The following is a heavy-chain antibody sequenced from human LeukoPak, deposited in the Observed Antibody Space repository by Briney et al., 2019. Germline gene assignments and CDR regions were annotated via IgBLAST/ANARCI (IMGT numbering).Heavy chain of an antibody. J-gene: IGHJ6*02. Sequence: SETLSLTCTVSGGSISSSSYYWGWIRQPPGKGLEWIGEINHSGSTNYNPSLKSRVTISVDTSKNQFSLKLSSVTAADTAVYYCARGSDGDVWGQGTTVTVSS. CDR1: GGSISSSSYY. V-gene: IGHV4-39*07. D-gene: IGHD3-10*01. CDR2: INHSGST. CDR3: ARGSDGDV.